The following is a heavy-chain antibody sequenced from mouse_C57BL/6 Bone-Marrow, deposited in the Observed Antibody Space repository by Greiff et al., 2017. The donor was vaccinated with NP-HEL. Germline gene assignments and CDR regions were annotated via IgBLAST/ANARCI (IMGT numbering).Heavy chain of an antibody. CDR1: GYTFTSYW. J-gene: IGHJ3*01. CDR3: TTGGIYDYDGAY. CDR2: IYPGNSDT. V-gene: IGHV1-5*01. Sequence: EVQLQQSGTVLVRPGASVKMSCKTSGYTFTSYWMHWVKQRPGQGLEWIGAIYPGNSDTSYNQKFKGKAKLTAVTSASTAYMKLSSLTNEDSAVYYCTTGGIYDYDGAYWGQGTLVTVSA. D-gene: IGHD2-4*01.